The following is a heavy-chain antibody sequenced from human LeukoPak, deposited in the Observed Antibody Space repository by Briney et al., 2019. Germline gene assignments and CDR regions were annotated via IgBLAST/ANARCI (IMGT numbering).Heavy chain of an antibody. CDR1: GFTFSSYA. Sequence: GGSLRLSCAASGFTFSSYAMHWVRQAPGKGLEWVAVISYDGSNKYYADSVKGRFTISRDNSKNTLYLQMNSLRAEDTAVYYCAKAQNFPGDVWGQGTTVTVSS. V-gene: IGHV3-30*04. D-gene: IGHD1-7*01. CDR3: AKAQNFPGDV. CDR2: ISYDGSNK. J-gene: IGHJ6*02.